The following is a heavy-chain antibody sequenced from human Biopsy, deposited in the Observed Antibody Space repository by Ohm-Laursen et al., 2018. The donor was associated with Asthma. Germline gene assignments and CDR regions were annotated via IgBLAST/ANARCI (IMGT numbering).Heavy chain of an antibody. V-gene: IGHV2-5*01. D-gene: IGHD3-3*01. CDR2: IYWNGDT. Sequence: TQTLTLTCTFSGFSLSKSGVGVGWIRLPPREAPDWLALIYWNGDTHYNPALRSRLTITKDTSRKQVVLAMSNMDTVDTGTYFCARVIRNLQLWSWSLDLWGRGTLVYVSS. CDR3: ARVIRNLQLWSWSLDL. CDR1: GFSLSKSGVG. J-gene: IGHJ2*01.